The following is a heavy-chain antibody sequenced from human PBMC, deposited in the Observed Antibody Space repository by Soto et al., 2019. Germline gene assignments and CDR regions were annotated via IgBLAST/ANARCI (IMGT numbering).Heavy chain of an antibody. Sequence: GGSLRLSCTASGFTFGDYAMSWVRQAPGKGLEWVGFIRSKAYGGTTEYAASVKGGFTISRDDSKSIAYLQMNSLKTEDTAVYYCTREREDYDFWSGYYPSQGYYYYGMDVWGQGTTVTVSS. V-gene: IGHV3-49*04. D-gene: IGHD3-3*01. J-gene: IGHJ6*02. CDR3: TREREDYDFWSGYYPSQGYYYYGMDV. CDR2: IRSKAYGGTT. CDR1: GFTFGDYA.